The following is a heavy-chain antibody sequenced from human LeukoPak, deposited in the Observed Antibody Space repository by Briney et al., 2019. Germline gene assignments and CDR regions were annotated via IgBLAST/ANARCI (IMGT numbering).Heavy chain of an antibody. D-gene: IGHD2-8*01. CDR3: ALVYASSWFDP. J-gene: IGHJ5*02. CDR1: GGSISSSIYY. CDR2: IYYSGST. Sequence: SETLSLTCTVSGGSISSSIYYWGWIRQPPGKGLEWIGSIYYSGSTYYNPSLKSRVTISVDTSKNQFSLKLSSVTAADTAAYYCALVYASSWFDPWGQGILVIVSS. V-gene: IGHV4-39*01.